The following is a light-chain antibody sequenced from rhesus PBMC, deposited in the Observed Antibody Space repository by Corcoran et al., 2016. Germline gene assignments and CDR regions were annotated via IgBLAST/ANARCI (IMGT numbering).Light chain of an antibody. CDR3: LQLSTWPRT. CDR2: GAS. CDR1: QRVGSS. V-gene: IGKV3-24*04. J-gene: IGKJ1*01. Sequence: EIVMTQSPATLSLSPGERATLSCRASQRVGSSLAWYQQQPGQAPRLFIYGASSRATGIPYRFRGNGSGTDFTLPLSILEPVDVAVYSCLQLSTWPRTFGQGTKVEIK.